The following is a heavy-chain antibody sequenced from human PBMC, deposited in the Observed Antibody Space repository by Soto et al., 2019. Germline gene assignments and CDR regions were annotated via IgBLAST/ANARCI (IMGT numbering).Heavy chain of an antibody. Sequence: QVQLQESGPGLVKPSETLSLTCTVSGGSVSSGSYYWSWIRQPPGKGLEWIGYIYYSGSTNYNPSHWSRVTISVDTSKNQFSLKLSSVTAADTAVYYCASHRDSSGYYYHLRHHWYFDLWGRGTLVTVSS. V-gene: IGHV4-61*01. CDR1: GGSVSSGSYY. J-gene: IGHJ2*01. CDR2: IYYSGST. D-gene: IGHD3-22*01. CDR3: ASHRDSSGYYYHLRHHWYFDL.